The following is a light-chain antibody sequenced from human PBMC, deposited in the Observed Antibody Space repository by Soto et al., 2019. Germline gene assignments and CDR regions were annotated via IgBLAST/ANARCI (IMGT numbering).Light chain of an antibody. CDR2: NDN. Sequence: QSVLTQPPSVSGAPGQRVSISCTGSSSNIGAGYDAHWYQQLPGKVPRLLIYNDNNRPSGVPDRFSGSKSGTSAPLAITGIQPEDEANYYCQSYDNSLNGPVFGPGTKLTVL. V-gene: IGLV1-40*01. CDR3: QSYDNSLNGPV. J-gene: IGLJ1*01. CDR1: SSNIGAGYD.